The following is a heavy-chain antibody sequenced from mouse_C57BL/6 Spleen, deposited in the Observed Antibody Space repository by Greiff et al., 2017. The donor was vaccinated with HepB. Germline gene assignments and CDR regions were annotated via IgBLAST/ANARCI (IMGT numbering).Heavy chain of an antibody. CDR2: ISPGDGDT. CDR1: GYAFSSSW. D-gene: IGHD1-1*01. V-gene: IGHV1-82*01. CDR3: ARRDDGSSQGD. J-gene: IGHJ2*01. Sequence: VQLQQSGPELVKPGASVKISCKASGYAFSSSWMNWVKQRHGKGLEWIGRISPGDGDTNYNGKVRGKATRTADKSASTAYMQLSSLTSEDSAVYFCARRDDGSSQGDWGQGTTRTVAS.